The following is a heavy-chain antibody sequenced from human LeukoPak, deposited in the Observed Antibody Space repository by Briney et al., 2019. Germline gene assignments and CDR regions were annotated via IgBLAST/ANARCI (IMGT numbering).Heavy chain of an antibody. CDR1: GGSFSGYY. Sequence: SETLSLTCGVYGGSFSGYYWSWIRQSPGKGLEWIGEINHSGSTNYNPSLKSRATISVDTSKNQFSLKLSSVTAADTAVYYCARLYCSSTSCYALFDYWGQGTLVTVSS. CDR3: ARLYCSSTSCYALFDY. CDR2: INHSGST. D-gene: IGHD2-2*01. V-gene: IGHV4-34*01. J-gene: IGHJ4*02.